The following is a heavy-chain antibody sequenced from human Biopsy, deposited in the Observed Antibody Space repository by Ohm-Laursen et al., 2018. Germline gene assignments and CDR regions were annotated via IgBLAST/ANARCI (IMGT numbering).Heavy chain of an antibody. D-gene: IGHD2-15*01. CDR3: VRGGLDCAGGTCYSGALDL. CDR1: CHSLTSYG. J-gene: IGHJ4*03. CDR2: ISLYVGNT. V-gene: IGHV1-18*01. Sequence: SRKVSCHSLTSYGTDSGRHAPGQGLEWGGWISLYVGNTNSTQNLQDRVTLSTETSTDTAYMELRCLRYDHTAIYYCVRGGLDCAGGTCYSGALDLWGQGTLVTVSS.